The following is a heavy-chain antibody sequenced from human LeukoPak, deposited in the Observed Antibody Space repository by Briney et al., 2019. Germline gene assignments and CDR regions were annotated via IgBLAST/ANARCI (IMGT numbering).Heavy chain of an antibody. Sequence: GGSLRLSCAASGFTFSNYDMHWVRQPPGKGLEWVAVIWHDGRTTDYEDSVKGGFTIYGDTYNDTLYLKMNTLRAGDTRFYFCVQLALPHSSPGQYIYSWGRGTLVTVSS. V-gene: IGHV3-33*01. D-gene: IGHD1-26*01. J-gene: IGHJ4*02. CDR1: GFTFSNYD. CDR3: VQLALPHSSPGQYIYS. CDR2: IWHDGRTT.